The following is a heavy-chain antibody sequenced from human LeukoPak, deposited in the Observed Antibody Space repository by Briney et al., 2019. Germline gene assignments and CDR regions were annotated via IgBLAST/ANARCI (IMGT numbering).Heavy chain of an antibody. D-gene: IGHD6-6*01. Sequence: GSLRLSCAASGFTFSSYAMSWVRQPPGKGLEWIGEINHSGSTNYNPSLKSRVTISVDTSKNQFSLKLSSVTAADTAVYYCARGRGYSSSSGPWFDPWGQGTLVTVSS. CDR3: ARGRGYSSSSGPWFDP. CDR2: INHSGST. V-gene: IGHV4-34*01. J-gene: IGHJ5*02. CDR1: GFTFSSYA.